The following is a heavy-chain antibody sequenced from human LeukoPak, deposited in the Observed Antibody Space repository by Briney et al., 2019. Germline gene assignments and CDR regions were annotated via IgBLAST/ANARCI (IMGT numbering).Heavy chain of an antibody. CDR3: ARQADYSSGWYWGWFDP. D-gene: IGHD6-19*01. V-gene: IGHV3-7*03. J-gene: IGHJ5*02. Sequence: GGSLRLSCAASGFTFSSYWMTWVRQAPGKGLEWVANIKRDGSEKHYVDSVKGRFTISRDNAKNSMFLQMNSLRAEDTAVYYCARQADYSSGWYWGWFDPWGQGTLVIVSS. CDR2: IKRDGSEK. CDR1: GFTFSSYW.